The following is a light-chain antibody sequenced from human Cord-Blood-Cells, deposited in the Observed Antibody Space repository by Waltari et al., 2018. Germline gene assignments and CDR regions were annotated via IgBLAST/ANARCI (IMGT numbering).Light chain of an antibody. Sequence: QSVLTQPPSVSGVPGQRVTISCPGRSSNIGAGSDVNWYQQLPGTAPKLLIYGNSNRPSGVPDRFSGSKSGTSASLAITGLQAEDEADYYCQSYDSSLRGVFGTGTKVTVL. V-gene: IGLV1-40*01. J-gene: IGLJ1*01. CDR2: GNS. CDR3: QSYDSSLRGV. CDR1: SSNIGAGSD.